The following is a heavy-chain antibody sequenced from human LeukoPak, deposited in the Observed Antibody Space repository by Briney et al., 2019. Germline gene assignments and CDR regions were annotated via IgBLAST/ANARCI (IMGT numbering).Heavy chain of an antibody. V-gene: IGHV4-34*01. D-gene: IGHD2-2*01. Sequence: MTSETLSLTCVVYGGSFSGYYCSWIRQPPGRGLEWIGEINHSGTTSYNPSLKSRVTISIDTPKNQFSLKLSSVIATDTAFYYCARGGVVVVPTATGDYYYYYMDVWDKGTTVTVSS. CDR3: ARGGVVVVPTATGDYYYYYMDV. CDR2: INHSGTT. J-gene: IGHJ6*03. CDR1: GGSFSGYY.